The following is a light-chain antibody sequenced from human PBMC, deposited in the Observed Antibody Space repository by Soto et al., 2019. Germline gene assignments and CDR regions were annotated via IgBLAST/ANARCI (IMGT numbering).Light chain of an antibody. Sequence: DIQLTQSPSFLSASVGDRVTITCRASQDINSYLDWYQQRPGKAPQLLIFLASTLQSGVPSRFSGSGSGTEFALTISSLQPEDFATYYCQQLKRYPLTFGQGTKVEIK. CDR1: QDINSY. J-gene: IGKJ1*01. V-gene: IGKV1-9*01. CDR2: LAS. CDR3: QQLKRYPLT.